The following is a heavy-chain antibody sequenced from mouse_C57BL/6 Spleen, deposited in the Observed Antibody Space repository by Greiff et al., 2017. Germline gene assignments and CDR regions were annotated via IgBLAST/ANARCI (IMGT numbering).Heavy chain of an antibody. D-gene: IGHD1-1*01. J-gene: IGHJ3*01. CDR1: GFTFSSYA. V-gene: IGHV5-4*01. CDR3: ARESGSSSAWFAY. Sequence: DVHLVESGGGLVKPGGSLKLSCAASGFTFSSYAMSWVRQTPEKRLEWVATISDGGSYTYYPDNVKGRFTISRDNAKNNLYLQMSHLKSEDTAMYDCARESGSSSAWFAYWGQGTLVTVSA. CDR2: ISDGGSYT.